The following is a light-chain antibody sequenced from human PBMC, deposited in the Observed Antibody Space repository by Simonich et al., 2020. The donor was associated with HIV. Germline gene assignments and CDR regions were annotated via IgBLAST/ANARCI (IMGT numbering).Light chain of an antibody. CDR1: SGSIARNY. Sequence: NFMLTQPHSVSESPGKTVTISCTRSSGSIARNYVQWYQQRPGSSPTTVIYEENQRPSGVPDRFAGSIDSSSNSASLTISGLKTEDEADYYCQSYDSSNHVVFGGGTQLTVL. CDR3: QSYDSSNHVV. CDR2: EEN. J-gene: IGLJ7*01. V-gene: IGLV6-57*01.